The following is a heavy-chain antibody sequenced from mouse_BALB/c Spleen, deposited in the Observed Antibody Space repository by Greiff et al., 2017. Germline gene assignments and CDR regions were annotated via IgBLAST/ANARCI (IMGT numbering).Heavy chain of an antibody. Sequence: EVMLVESGGGLVKPGGSLKLSCAASGFTFSSYAMSWVRQTPEKRLEWVASISSGGSTYYPDSVKGRFTISRDNARNILYLQMSSLRSEDTAMYYCAKLYYDYEEDYWGQGTTLTVSS. CDR2: ISSGGST. V-gene: IGHV5-6-5*01. D-gene: IGHD2-4*01. J-gene: IGHJ2*01. CDR1: GFTFSSYA. CDR3: AKLYYDYEEDY.